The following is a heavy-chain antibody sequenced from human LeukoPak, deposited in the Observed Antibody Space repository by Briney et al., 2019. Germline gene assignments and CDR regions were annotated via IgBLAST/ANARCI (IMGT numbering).Heavy chain of an antibody. CDR1: GFTFSDYY. J-gene: IGHJ6*02. CDR2: ISSSGSTI. Sequence: NPGGSLRLSCAASGFTFSDYYMSWIRQAPGKGLEWGSYISSSGSTIYYADSVKGRFTISRDNGKNSLYLQMNSLRAEDTAVYYCARAPTGNYYYYYGMDVWGQGTTVTVSS. CDR3: ARAPTGNYYYYYGMDV. V-gene: IGHV3-11*04.